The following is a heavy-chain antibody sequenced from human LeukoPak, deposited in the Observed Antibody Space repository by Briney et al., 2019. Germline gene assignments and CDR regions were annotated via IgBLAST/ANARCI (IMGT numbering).Heavy chain of an antibody. D-gene: IGHD3-9*01. J-gene: IGHJ6*02. V-gene: IGHV3-23*01. CDR2: ISGSGGDT. CDR3: AKGGGLYDILTSYYYYGMDV. CDR1: GFTFSSYA. Sequence: PGGSLRLSCAASGFTFSSYAMTWVRQAPGKGLEWVSGISGSGGDTHNADSVKGRFTISRDNSKNTLYLQMNSLRAEDTAVYYCAKGGGLYDILTSYYYYGMDVWGQGTTVTVSS.